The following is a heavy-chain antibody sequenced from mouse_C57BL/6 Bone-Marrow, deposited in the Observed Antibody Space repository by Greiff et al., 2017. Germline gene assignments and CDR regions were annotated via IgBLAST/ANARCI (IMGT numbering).Heavy chain of an antibody. V-gene: IGHV1-39*01. Sequence: EVKVVESGPELVKPGASVKISCKASGYSFTDYNMNWVKQSNGKSLEWIGVINPNYGTTSYNQKFNGKATLTVDQSSSTAYMQLNSLTSEDSAVYYCARGYDYDYAMDYWGQGTSVTVSS. J-gene: IGHJ4*01. CDR1: GYSFTDYN. CDR3: ARGYDYDYAMDY. D-gene: IGHD2-4*01. CDR2: INPNYGTT.